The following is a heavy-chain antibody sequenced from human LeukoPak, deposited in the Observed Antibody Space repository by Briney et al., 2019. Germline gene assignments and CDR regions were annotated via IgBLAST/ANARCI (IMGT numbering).Heavy chain of an antibody. J-gene: IGHJ4*02. V-gene: IGHV4-34*01. Sequence: PSETLSLTCAVYGGSFSGYYWSWIRQPPGKGLEWIGEINHSGSTNYNPSLKSRVTISVDTSKNQFSLKLSSVTAADTAVYYCASSSHVDTAMGRYSDYWGQGTLVTVSS. CDR3: ASSSHVDTAMGRYSDY. D-gene: IGHD5-18*01. CDR1: GGSFSGYY. CDR2: INHSGST.